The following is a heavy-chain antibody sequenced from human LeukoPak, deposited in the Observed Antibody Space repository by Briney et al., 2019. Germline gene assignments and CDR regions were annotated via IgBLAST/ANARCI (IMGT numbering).Heavy chain of an antibody. V-gene: IGHV4-59*12. D-gene: IGHD3-10*01. CDR2: IYYSGST. Sequence: SETLSLTCTVSGGSISSYYWSWIRQPPGKGLEWIGSIYYSGSTYYNPSLKSRVTISVDTSRNQFSLKLRSVTAADTAVYYCARDREKEPIDYWGQGTLVTVSS. CDR1: GGSISSYY. CDR3: ARDREKEPIDY. J-gene: IGHJ4*02.